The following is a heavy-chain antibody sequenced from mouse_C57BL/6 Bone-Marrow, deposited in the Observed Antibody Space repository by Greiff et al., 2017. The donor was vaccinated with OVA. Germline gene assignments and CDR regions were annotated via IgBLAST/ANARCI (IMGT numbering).Heavy chain of an antibody. CDR1: GFTFSDYG. V-gene: IGHV5-15*01. J-gene: IGHJ2*01. CDR2: ISNLAYSI. D-gene: IGHD1-1*01. Sequence: EVQLVESGGGLVQPGGSLKLSCAASGFTFSDYGMAWVRQAPRKGPEWVAFISNLAYSIYYADTVTGRFTISRENAKNTLYLEMSSLRSEDTAMYYCARHYGSSLDYWGQGTTLTVSS. CDR3: ARHYGSSLDY.